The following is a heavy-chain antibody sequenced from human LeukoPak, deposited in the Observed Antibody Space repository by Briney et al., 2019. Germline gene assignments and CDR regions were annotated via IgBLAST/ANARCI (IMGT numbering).Heavy chain of an antibody. CDR3: ARGAAVYDFWSGYYRGYYYYYMDV. J-gene: IGHJ6*03. CDR2: ISAYNGNT. Sequence: ASVTVSCEASGYTFTSYGISWVRQAPGQGLEWMGWISAYNGNTNYAQKLQGRVTMTTDTSTSTAYMELRSLRSDDTAVYYCARGAAVYDFWSGYYRGYYYYYMDVWGKGTTVTVSS. V-gene: IGHV1-18*01. CDR1: GYTFTSYG. D-gene: IGHD3-3*01.